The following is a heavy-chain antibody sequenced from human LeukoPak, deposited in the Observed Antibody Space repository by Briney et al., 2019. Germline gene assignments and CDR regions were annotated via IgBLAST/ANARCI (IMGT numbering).Heavy chain of an antibody. J-gene: IGHJ4*02. Sequence: GGSLRLSCAASGFTFSSYAMHWVRQAPGKGLEYVSAISSNGGSTYYANSVKGRFTISRDNSKNTLYLQMGSLRAEDMAVYYCAREHSSSWPHFDYWGQGTLVTVSS. CDR1: GFTFSSYA. D-gene: IGHD6-13*01. CDR3: AREHSSSWPHFDY. V-gene: IGHV3-64*01. CDR2: ISSNGGST.